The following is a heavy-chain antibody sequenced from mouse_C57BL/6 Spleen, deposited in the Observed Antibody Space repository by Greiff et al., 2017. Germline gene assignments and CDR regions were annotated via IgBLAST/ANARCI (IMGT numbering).Heavy chain of an antibody. D-gene: IGHD2-4*01. Sequence: VQLQQSGAELAKPGASVTMSCKASGYTFTSYWMHWVKQRPGQGLEWIGYINPSSGYTKYNQKFKDKATLTADKYSSTAYMQLSSLRYEVSAVSFCARNYDAAIDYCGQGTSFTVSS. V-gene: IGHV1-7*01. CDR1: GYTFTSYW. CDR2: INPSSGYT. J-gene: IGHJ4*01. CDR3: ARNYDAAIDY.